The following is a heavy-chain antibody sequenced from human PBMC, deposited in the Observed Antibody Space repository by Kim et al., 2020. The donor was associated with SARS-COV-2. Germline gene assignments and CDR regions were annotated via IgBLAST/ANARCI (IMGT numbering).Heavy chain of an antibody. Sequence: ETYYAGTVGGRFTVSRDYYNNTLYQQINSLRAEDTALYYCARESSGYPDYWGQGTLVTVSS. D-gene: IGHD3-22*01. J-gene: IGHJ4*02. CDR3: ARESSGYPDY. V-gene: IGHV3-33*01. CDR2: ET.